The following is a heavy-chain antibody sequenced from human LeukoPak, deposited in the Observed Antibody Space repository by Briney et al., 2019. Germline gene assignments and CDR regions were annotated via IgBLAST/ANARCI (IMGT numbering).Heavy chain of an antibody. CDR2: LYSGGST. CDR3: ARHRGYCSSTSCYPYYFDY. Sequence: PGGSLRLSCAASGFTFSNAWMNWVRQAPGKGLEWVSVLYSGGSTYYADSVKGRFTISRDNSKNTLYLQMNSLRAEDTAVYYCARHRGYCSSTSCYPYYFDYWGQGTLVTVSS. CDR1: GFTFSNAW. V-gene: IGHV3-66*04. J-gene: IGHJ4*02. D-gene: IGHD2-2*01.